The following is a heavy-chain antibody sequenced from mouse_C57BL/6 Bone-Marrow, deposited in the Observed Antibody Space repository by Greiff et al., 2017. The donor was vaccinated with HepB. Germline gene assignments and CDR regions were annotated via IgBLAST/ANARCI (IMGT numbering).Heavy chain of an antibody. CDR1: GYTFTSYD. Sequence: QVQLKESGPELVKPGASVKLSCKASGYTFTSYDINWVKQRPGQGLEWIGWIYPRDGSTKYNEKFKGKATLTVDTSSSTAYMELHSLTSEDSAVYFCARSRATMITTGAMDYWGQGTSVTVSS. D-gene: IGHD2-4*01. V-gene: IGHV1-85*01. CDR3: ARSRATMITTGAMDY. J-gene: IGHJ4*01. CDR2: IYPRDGST.